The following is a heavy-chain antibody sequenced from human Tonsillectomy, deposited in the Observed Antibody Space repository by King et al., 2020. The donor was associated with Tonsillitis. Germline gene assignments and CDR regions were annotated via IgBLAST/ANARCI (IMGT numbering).Heavy chain of an antibody. J-gene: IGHJ6*02. Sequence: VQLVESGGGVVQPGRSLRLSCAASGFTFSNYGMHWVRQAPGKGLEWVAVISYDGSNKYYADSVKGRFTISRDNSKNTLYLQMNSLRAEDTAVYYCIVVAGAPGDYGMDVWGQGTTVTVFS. CDR3: IVVAGAPGDYGMDV. D-gene: IGHD6-19*01. CDR1: GFTFSNYG. CDR2: ISYDGSNK. V-gene: IGHV3-30*03.